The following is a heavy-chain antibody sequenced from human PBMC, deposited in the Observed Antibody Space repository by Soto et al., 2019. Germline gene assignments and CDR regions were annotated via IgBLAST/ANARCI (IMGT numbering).Heavy chain of an antibody. D-gene: IGHD3-10*01. J-gene: IGHJ5*02. CDR1: GFSLQNYA. CDR3: AKGKSTGDIDWFDP. V-gene: IGHV3-23*01. CDR2: LIGGHYGT. Sequence: PGGSLRLSSTASGFSLQNYAMAWVRQAPGKGLEWVSTLIGGHYGTAYSYSVKDRFTVSRDNSKNCLYLQMNSLGVEDTAMYFCAKGKSTGDIDWFDPWGQGSLVTVSS.